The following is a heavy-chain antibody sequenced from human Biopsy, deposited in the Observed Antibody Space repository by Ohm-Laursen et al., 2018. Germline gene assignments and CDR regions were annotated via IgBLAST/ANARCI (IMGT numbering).Heavy chain of an antibody. CDR1: GFSLSARGMC. Sequence: TQTLTLTCPFSGFSLSARGMCVSWIRQAPGKALEWLARVDWDDYKDYSASLQTKLSISKDTSSDQVVLTVNNVDPADTATYYCARTPILIVSAGLVYRHRRHLQGMDVWGQGIAVTVS. CDR2: VDWDDYK. CDR3: ARTPILIVSAGLVYRHRRHLQGMDV. J-gene: IGHJ6*02. D-gene: IGHD6-13*01. V-gene: IGHV2-70*11.